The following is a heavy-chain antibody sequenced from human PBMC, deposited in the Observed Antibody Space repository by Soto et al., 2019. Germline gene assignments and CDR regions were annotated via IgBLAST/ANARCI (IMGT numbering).Heavy chain of an antibody. CDR2: ISYDGSNK. V-gene: IGHV3-30-3*01. CDR1: GFTFSSYA. CDR3: ARGSLRYFDWLPWFDY. D-gene: IGHD3-9*01. J-gene: IGHJ4*02. Sequence: QVQLVESGGGVVQPGRSLRLCCAASGFTFSSYAMHWVRQAPGKGLEWVAVISYDGSNKYYADSVKGRFTISRDNSKNTLYLQMNSLRAEDTAVYYCARGSLRYFDWLPWFDYWGQGTLVTVSS.